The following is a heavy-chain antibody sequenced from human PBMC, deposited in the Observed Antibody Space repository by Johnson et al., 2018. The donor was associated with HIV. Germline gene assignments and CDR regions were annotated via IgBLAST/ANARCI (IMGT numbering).Heavy chain of an antibody. Sequence: VQLVESGGGLVQPGGSLRLSCVVSGFTFKTYWMHWVRQAPGTGLVWVARIKSDGGSTSYVDSVKGRFIISRDNTKNTLYLQMNSLRADDTAVYYCARGQGFWAFDIWGQGTMVTVSS. V-gene: IGHV3-74*01. CDR2: IKSDGGST. D-gene: IGHD3-3*01. J-gene: IGHJ3*02. CDR1: GFTFKTYW. CDR3: ARGQGFWAFDI.